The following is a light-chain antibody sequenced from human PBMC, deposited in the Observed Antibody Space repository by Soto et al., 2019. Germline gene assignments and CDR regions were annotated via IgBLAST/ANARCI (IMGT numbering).Light chain of an antibody. J-gene: IGLJ1*01. V-gene: IGLV2-14*01. CDR1: SSDIGTYDH. Sequence: SALTQPASVSGSPGQSITISCSGISSDIGTYDHVAWFQQFPGKTPKLMIYSVSNRPSGVSYRFSGSKSGKTASLTISGLQAEDEADYYCISYTVSRYYVFGTGTKLTVL. CDR3: ISYTVSRYYV. CDR2: SVS.